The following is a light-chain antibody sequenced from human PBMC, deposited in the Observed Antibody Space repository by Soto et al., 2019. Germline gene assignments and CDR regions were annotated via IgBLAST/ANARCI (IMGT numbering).Light chain of an antibody. Sequence: QSVLAQPTSVSGSPGQSIAISCTGTISDVGGYNYVSWHQQHPGKAPKVLISVVSNLPSVVSNRFSGSKSGNTASLTISGLQAEDEADYYCSSYTTTSTHVFGTGTKVTVL. V-gene: IGLV2-14*01. CDR1: ISDVGGYNY. CDR2: VVS. J-gene: IGLJ1*01. CDR3: SSYTTTSTHV.